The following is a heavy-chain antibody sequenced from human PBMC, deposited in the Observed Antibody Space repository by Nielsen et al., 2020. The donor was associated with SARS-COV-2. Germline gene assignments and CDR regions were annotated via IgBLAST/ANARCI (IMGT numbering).Heavy chain of an antibody. Sequence: LSLTCTVYSGSFSDYYMSWIRQAPGKGLEWVSYISSSGSTIYYADSVKGRFTISRDNAKNSLYLQMNSLRAEDTAVYYCAREYSSSSIQHWGQGTLVTVSS. CDR2: ISSSGSTI. CDR3: AREYSSSSIQH. D-gene: IGHD6-6*01. J-gene: IGHJ1*01. CDR1: SGSFSDYY. V-gene: IGHV3-11*04.